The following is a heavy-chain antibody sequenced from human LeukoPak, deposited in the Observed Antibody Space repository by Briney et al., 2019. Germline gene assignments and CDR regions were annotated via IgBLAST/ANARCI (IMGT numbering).Heavy chain of an antibody. Sequence: GRSLRLSCEVSGFTFRSYGMHWVRQAPGKGLEWVAVIWSDGNTKYYADSVEGRFNISRDNSKNTLFLQMDSLRVEDTAAYFCAKQRRFREYFFDYWGQGTLVTVSS. D-gene: IGHD2/OR15-2a*01. J-gene: IGHJ4*02. CDR3: AKQRRFREYFFDY. CDR2: IWSDGNTK. V-gene: IGHV3-33*06. CDR1: GFTFRSYG.